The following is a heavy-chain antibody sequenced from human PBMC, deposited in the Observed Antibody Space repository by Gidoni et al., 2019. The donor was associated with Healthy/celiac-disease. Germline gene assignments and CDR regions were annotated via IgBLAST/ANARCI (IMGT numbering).Heavy chain of an antibody. Sequence: QVQLVQSGAAVKKPGASVKVYCNAYGYTFTGYYMHWVRQAPGQGLEWMGWINPNSGGTNYAQKFQGRVTMTRDTSISTAYMELSRLRSDDTAVYYCARDRSSDDAFDIWGQGTMVTVSS. CDR2: INPNSGGT. CDR3: ARDRSSDDAFDI. V-gene: IGHV1-2*02. CDR1: GYTFTGYY. D-gene: IGHD6-6*01. J-gene: IGHJ3*02.